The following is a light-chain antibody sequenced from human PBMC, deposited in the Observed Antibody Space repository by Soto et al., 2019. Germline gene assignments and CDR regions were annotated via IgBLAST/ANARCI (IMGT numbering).Light chain of an antibody. CDR2: GAS. J-gene: IGKJ3*01. Sequence: ESVFALVPSDLSFPLGDGPTLSCRASQSVSSYYLAWYQQKPGQAPRLLIYGASNRATGIPDRFSGSGSGTDFTLTFSRLEPEDFAVYYCQQYGYSPATFGPGTKVDIK. V-gene: IGKV3-20*01. CDR3: QQYGYSPAT. CDR1: QSVSSYY.